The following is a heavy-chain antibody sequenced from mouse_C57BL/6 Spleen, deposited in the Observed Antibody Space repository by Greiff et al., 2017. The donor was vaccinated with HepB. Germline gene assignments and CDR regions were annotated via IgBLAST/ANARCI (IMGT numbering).Heavy chain of an antibody. CDR2: ISSGGSYT. CDR1: GFTFSSYG. D-gene: IGHD2-1*01. J-gene: IGHJ3*01. CDR3: ARHGNPFAY. V-gene: IGHV5-6*01. Sequence: DVQLVESGGDLVKPGGSLKLSCAASGFTFSSYGMSWVRQTPDKRLEWVATISSGGSYTYYPDSVKGRFTISRDNAKNTLYLQMSSLKSEDTAMYYCARHGNPFAYWGQGTLVTVSA.